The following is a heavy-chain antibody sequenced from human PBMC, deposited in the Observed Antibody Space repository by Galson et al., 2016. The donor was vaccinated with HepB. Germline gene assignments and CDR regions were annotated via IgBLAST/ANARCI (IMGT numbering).Heavy chain of an antibody. Sequence: SLRLCCAVSGVTFSSLSMNWVRQAPGKGLEWVSYLPSENNIKHYADSVRGRFTISRDNAKNLLYLQMNSLRVEGTAVYYCACNRRGVFLLDCWGQGTLVTVSS. J-gene: IGHJ4*02. V-gene: IGHV3-48*01. CDR3: ACNRRGVFLLDC. CDR2: LPSENNIK. D-gene: IGHD3-10*01. CDR1: GVTFSSLS.